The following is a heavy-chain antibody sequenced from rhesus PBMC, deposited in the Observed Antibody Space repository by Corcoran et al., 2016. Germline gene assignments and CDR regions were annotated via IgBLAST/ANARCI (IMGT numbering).Heavy chain of an antibody. D-gene: IGHD3-3*01. J-gene: IGHJ4*01. CDR2: IYGNRPCT. V-gene: IGHV4-73*01. Sequence: QVKLQQWGEGLVKPSETLSLTCAVYGGSISGYYDWSWIRQPPGKGLEWIGCIYGNRPCTNYHPSLKNRVTISKDTAKTQFSLKLSSLTAADTAVYYCARGPLNFWSGYHIPDWGQGVLVTVSS. CDR1: GGSISGYYD. CDR3: ARGPLNFWSGYHIPD.